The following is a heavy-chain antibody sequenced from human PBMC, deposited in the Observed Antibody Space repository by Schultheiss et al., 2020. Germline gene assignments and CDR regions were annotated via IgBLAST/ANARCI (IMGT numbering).Heavy chain of an antibody. CDR2: IIPIFGTA. D-gene: IGHD3-22*01. CDR3: ATGRSGSGYYVYYGMDV. CDR1: GSTFTSYA. V-gene: IGHV1-69*13. Sequence: SVKVSFKASGSTFTSYAMHWVRQAPGQGLEWMGGIIPIFGTANYAQKFQGRVTITADESTSTAYMELSSLRSEDTAVYYCATGRSGSGYYVYYGMDVWGQGTTVTLSS. J-gene: IGHJ6*02.